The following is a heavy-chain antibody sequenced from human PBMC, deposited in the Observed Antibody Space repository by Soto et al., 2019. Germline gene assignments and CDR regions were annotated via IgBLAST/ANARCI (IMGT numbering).Heavy chain of an antibody. CDR2: ISWNSGSI. V-gene: IGHV3-9*01. CDR1: GFTFDDYA. CDR3: AKVYDYGDYGPFDY. D-gene: IGHD4-17*01. J-gene: IGHJ4*02. Sequence: GGSLRLSCAASGFTFDDYAMHWVRQAPGKGLEWVSGISWNSGSIGYADSVKGRFTISRDNAKNSLYLQMNSLRAEDTALYYCAKVYDYGDYGPFDYWGQGTLVTVSS.